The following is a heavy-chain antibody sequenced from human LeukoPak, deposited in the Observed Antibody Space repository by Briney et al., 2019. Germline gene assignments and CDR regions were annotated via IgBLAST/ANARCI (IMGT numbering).Heavy chain of an antibody. V-gene: IGHV4-39*01. Sequence: SETLSLTCTVSGGSISSSSYYWGWIRQPPGKGLEWIGSIYYTGSTYYNPSLKSRVTISVDTSKNQFSLKLRSMTAADAAVYYCARGASYETAYFDYWGQGTLVTVSS. CDR2: IYYTGST. CDR3: ARGASYETAYFDY. D-gene: IGHD2/OR15-2a*01. CDR1: GGSISSSSYY. J-gene: IGHJ4*02.